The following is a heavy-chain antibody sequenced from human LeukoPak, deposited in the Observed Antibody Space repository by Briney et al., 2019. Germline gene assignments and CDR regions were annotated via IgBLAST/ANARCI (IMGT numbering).Heavy chain of an antibody. CDR2: ISHNGIKE. CDR1: GFTFNIYN. J-gene: IGHJ4*02. CDR3: ARGKGLIGPFDY. V-gene: IGHV3-30*03. Sequence: GGSLRLSCAASGFTFNIYNMHWVRQSPGKGLEWVAVISHNGIKEDYSDSVKGRFTISRDNSRSTLYLQLNSLSAEDTAVYYCARGKGLIGPFDYWGQGTLVTVSS.